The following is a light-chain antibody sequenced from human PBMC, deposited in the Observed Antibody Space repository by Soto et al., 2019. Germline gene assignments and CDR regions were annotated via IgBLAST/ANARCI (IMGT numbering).Light chain of an antibody. CDR2: DTS. V-gene: IGKV3-15*01. CDR3: QQYNKWHPIT. J-gene: IGKJ5*01. Sequence: EILMTQSPSTLSVSPGERATLSCRASQSVRSKLAWYQQTPGQAPRLLIYDTSTRATGIPASFSGSGSGTEFTLTISSLQYDDFAVHYCQQYNKWHPITFGQGTRLEIK. CDR1: QSVRSK.